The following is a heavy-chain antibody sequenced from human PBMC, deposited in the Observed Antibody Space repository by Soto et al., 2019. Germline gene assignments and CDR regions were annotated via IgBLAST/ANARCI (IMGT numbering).Heavy chain of an antibody. Sequence: GGSLRLSCAASGFTFSSYAMSWVRQAPGKGLEWVSAISGSGGSTYYADSVKGRFTISRDNSKSTLYLQMNSLRAEDTAVYYCAKYGYSGYDPFDYWGQGTLVTVSS. CDR1: GFTFSSYA. CDR2: ISGSGGST. D-gene: IGHD5-12*01. V-gene: IGHV3-23*01. CDR3: AKYGYSGYDPFDY. J-gene: IGHJ4*02.